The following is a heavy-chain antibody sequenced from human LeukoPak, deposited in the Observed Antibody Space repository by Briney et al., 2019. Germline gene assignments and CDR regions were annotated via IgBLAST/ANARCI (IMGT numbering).Heavy chain of an antibody. J-gene: IGHJ4*02. CDR2: IYMGGST. CDR3: AKAARDY. Sequence: PGGSLRLSCAASGFTVSSHFMSWVRQAPGKGLEWVSVIYMGGSTYYADSVKGRFTISRDNSKNTLYLQMNSLRAEDTAVYYCAKAARDYWGQGTLVTVSS. V-gene: IGHV3-53*01. CDR1: GFTVSSHF.